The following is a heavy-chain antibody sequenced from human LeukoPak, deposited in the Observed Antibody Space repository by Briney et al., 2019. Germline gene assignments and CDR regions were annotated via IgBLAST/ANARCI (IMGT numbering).Heavy chain of an antibody. V-gene: IGHV1-18*04. CDR1: GYTFTSYG. D-gene: IGHD6-13*01. J-gene: IGHJ4*02. CDR3: ARDLIAAAGPYFVY. Sequence: ASVKVSCKASGYTFTSYGITWVRQAPGQGLEWMGGISAYNGNTNYAQKLQGRVTMTTDTSTSTAYMELRSLRSDDTAVYYCARDLIAAAGPYFVYWGQGTLVTVSS. CDR2: ISAYNGNT.